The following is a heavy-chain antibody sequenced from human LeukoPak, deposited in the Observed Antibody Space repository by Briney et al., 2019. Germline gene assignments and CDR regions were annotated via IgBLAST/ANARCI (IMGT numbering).Heavy chain of an antibody. J-gene: IGHJ2*01. D-gene: IGHD6-13*01. CDR3: ARKNSSSRWYFDL. CDR1: GGSISSGYY. CDR2: IYHSGST. Sequence: SETLSLTCTVSGGSISSGYYWGWIRQPPGKGLEWIGSIYHSGSTYYNPSLKSRVTISVDTSKNQFSLKLSSVTAADTAVYYCARKNSSSRWYFDLWGRGTLVTVSS. V-gene: IGHV4-38-2*02.